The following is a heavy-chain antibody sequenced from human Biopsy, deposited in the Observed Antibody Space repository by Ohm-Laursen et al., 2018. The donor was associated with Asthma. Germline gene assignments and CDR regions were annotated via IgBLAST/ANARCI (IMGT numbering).Heavy chain of an antibody. V-gene: IGHV4-31*03. CDR2: IDSSGTT. J-gene: IGHJ4*02. CDR3: ARGRGYCRDGNCYNYYFEN. D-gene: IGHD2-15*01. Sequence: PSDTLSLTCTVSGASISSGGYYWSWIRHHPGSGLEWIGYIDSSGTTYYNPSLKSRVSLSPDTSKNQFSLRLSSLTAADTAVYYCARGRGYCRDGNCYNYYFENWGQGTLVTVSS. CDR1: GASISSGGYY.